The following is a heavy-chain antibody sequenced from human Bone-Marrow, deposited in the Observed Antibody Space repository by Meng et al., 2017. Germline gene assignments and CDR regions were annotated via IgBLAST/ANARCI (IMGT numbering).Heavy chain of an antibody. CDR1: RFNFSNAE. CDR3: NWNDFGDY. V-gene: IGHV3-15*01. J-gene: IGHJ4*02. D-gene: IGHD1-1*01. CDR2: IKSKTDGETP. Sequence: VESGGGFVWPGGSLSISCAASRFNFSNAEMCWVSQAPGSVLEWVARIKSKTDGETPDYAAPVKGRFTISRADSKNTLYLQMHSLKTEDTAVYYCNWNDFGDYWGQGALVTVSS.